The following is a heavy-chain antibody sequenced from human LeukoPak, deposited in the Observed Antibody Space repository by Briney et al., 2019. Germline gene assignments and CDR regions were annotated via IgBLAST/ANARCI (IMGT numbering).Heavy chain of an antibody. J-gene: IGHJ3*02. D-gene: IGHD3-22*01. Sequence: PGGSLRLSCAASGFTFSDYWMTWVRQAPGKGLEWMANISQDERDIHYADSVKGRFTISRDNAKGSLYLQMNSLRAEDTAVYYCARDTNHYENSICYDVLDIWGRGTMVTVSS. CDR3: ARDTNHYENSICYDVLDI. CDR1: GFTFSDYW. V-gene: IGHV3-7*01. CDR2: ISQDERDI.